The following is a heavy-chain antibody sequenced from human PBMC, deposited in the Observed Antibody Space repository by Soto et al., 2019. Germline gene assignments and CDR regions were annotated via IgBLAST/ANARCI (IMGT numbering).Heavy chain of an antibody. CDR3: ARRPPITGTYYFDY. D-gene: IGHD1-20*01. V-gene: IGHV4-39*01. J-gene: IGHJ4*02. CDR2: IYYSGST. Sequence: SESLSLTCTVSGGSISSSSYYWGWIRQPPGKGLEWIGSIYYSGSTYYNPSLKSRVTISVDTSKNQFSLKLSSVTAADTAVYYCARRPPITGTYYFDYWGQGTLVTVSS. CDR1: GGSISSSSYY.